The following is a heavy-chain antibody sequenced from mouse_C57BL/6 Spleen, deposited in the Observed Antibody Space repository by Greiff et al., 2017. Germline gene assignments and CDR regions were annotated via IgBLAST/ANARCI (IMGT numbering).Heavy chain of an antibody. CDR3: AREDYYGSRYFDY. CDR2: INPGSGGT. V-gene: IGHV1-54*01. J-gene: IGHJ2*01. Sequence: VKLMESGAELVRPGTSVKVSCKASGYAFTNYLIEWVKQRPGQGLEWIGVINPGSGGTNYNEKFKGKATLTADKSSSTAYMQLSSLTSEDSAVYFCAREDYYGSRYFDYWGQGTTLTVSS. D-gene: IGHD1-1*01. CDR1: GYAFTNYL.